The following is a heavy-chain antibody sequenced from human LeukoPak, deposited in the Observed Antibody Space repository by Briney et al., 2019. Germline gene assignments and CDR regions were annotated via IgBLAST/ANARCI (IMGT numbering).Heavy chain of an antibody. V-gene: IGHV1-69*04. CDR1: GGTFSSYA. CDR3: AREGTVGPGAFDI. Sequence: AASVKVSCKASGGTFSSYAISWVRQAPGQGLEWMGRIIPILGIANYAQKFQGRVTITADKSTSTAYMELSSLRSEDTAVYYCAREGTVGPGAFDIWGQGIMVTVSS. J-gene: IGHJ3*02. CDR2: IIPILGIA. D-gene: IGHD3/OR15-3a*01.